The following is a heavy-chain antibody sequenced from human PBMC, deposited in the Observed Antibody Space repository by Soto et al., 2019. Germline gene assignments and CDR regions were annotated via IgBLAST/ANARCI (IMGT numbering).Heavy chain of an antibody. V-gene: IGHV3-23*01. CDR2: ISGNGGNT. CDR1: GFTFGDYA. D-gene: IGHD3-3*01. J-gene: IGHJ5*02. Sequence: PGGSLSLSCAASGFTFGDYAMTWVRKGPGKGLEWVAGISGNGGNTYYADSVKGRFTISRANSKNALYLQMNSLSAEDTALSYRAKDRQFYDFWTGLSMFDPWGQGSLVTVSS. CDR3: AKDRQFYDFWTGLSMFDP.